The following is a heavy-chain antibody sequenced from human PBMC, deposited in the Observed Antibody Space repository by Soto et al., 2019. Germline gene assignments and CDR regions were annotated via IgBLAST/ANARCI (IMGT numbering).Heavy chain of an antibody. CDR2: ISGSGGST. CDR1: GFTFSSYA. CDR3: AKLKTDYYYASSGYYVPWAFDI. V-gene: IGHV3-23*01. J-gene: IGHJ3*02. Sequence: PGGSLRLSCAASGFTFSSYAMSWVRQAPGKGLEWVSAISGSGGSTYYADSVKGRFTISRDNSKNTLYLQMNSLRAEDTAVYYCAKLKTDYYYASSGYYVPWAFDIWGQGTMVTVSS. D-gene: IGHD3-22*01.